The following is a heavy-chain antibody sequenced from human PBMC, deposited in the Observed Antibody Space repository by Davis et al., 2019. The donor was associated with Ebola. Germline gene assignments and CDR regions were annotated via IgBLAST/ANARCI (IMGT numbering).Heavy chain of an antibody. CDR3: ARVHTTYGMDV. CDR1: GFTFSSYA. CDR2: ISYDGNNK. D-gene: IGHD1-1*01. Sequence: GESLKISCAASGFTFSSYAMHWVRQAPGMGLEWVAVISYDGNNKYYADSVKGRFTISRDNSKNTLYLQMNSLRAEDTAVYYCARVHTTYGMDVWGKGTTVTVSS. V-gene: IGHV3-30-3*01. J-gene: IGHJ6*04.